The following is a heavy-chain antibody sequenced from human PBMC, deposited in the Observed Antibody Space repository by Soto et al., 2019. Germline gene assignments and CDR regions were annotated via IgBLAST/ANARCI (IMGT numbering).Heavy chain of an antibody. V-gene: IGHV6-1*01. CDR3: ARVIVGSTFGYYYYGMDV. J-gene: IGHJ6*02. CDR1: GDSVSSNSAA. D-gene: IGHD1-26*01. CDR2: TYYRSKWYN. Sequence: SQTLSLTCAISGDSVSSNSAAWNWIRQSPSRGLEWLGRTYYRSKWYNDYAVSVKSPITINPDTSKNQFSLQLNSVTPEDTAVYYCARVIVGSTFGYYYYGMDVWGQGTTVTVSS.